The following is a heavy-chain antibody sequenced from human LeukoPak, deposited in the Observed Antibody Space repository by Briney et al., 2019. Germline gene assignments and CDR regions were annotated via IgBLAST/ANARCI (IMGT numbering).Heavy chain of an antibody. CDR3: ARDRRGSSGYLVY. CDR2: ISHDGSNK. D-gene: IGHD3-22*01. J-gene: IGHJ4*02. CDR1: GFTFSSYA. V-gene: IGHV3-30*04. Sequence: PGGSLRLSCAASGFTFSSYAMHWVRQAPGKGLEWVAVISHDGSNKYYADSVKGRFTISRDNSKNTLYLQMNSLRAEDTAVYYCARDRRGSSGYLVYWGQGTLVTVSS.